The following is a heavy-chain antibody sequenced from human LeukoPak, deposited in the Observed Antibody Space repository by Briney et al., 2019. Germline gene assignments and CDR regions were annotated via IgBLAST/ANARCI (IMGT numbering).Heavy chain of an antibody. Sequence: SETLSLTCAVYGGSFSGYYWSWIRQPPGKGLEWIGEINHSGSTNYNPSLKSRATISVDTSKNQFSLKLSSVTAADTAVYYCARMRGHYYFDYWGQGTLVTVSS. D-gene: IGHD3-10*01. J-gene: IGHJ4*02. CDR3: ARMRGHYYFDY. V-gene: IGHV4-34*01. CDR2: INHSGST. CDR1: GGSFSGYY.